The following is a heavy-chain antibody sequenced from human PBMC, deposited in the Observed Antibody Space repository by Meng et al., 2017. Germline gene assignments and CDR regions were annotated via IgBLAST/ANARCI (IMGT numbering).Heavy chain of an antibody. D-gene: IGHD2-15*01. Sequence: QVKPGQSVAEVKKPGGSVKVSCNASGYTFTSYAMHRVRQAPGQRLEWMGWSNAGNGNTKYSQKFQGRVTITRDTSASTAYMELSSLRSEDTAVYYCAGSPIQAPQIDYWGQGTLVTVSS. CDR3: AGSPIQAPQIDY. CDR1: GYTFTSYA. V-gene: IGHV1-3*01. CDR2: SNAGNGNT. J-gene: IGHJ4*02.